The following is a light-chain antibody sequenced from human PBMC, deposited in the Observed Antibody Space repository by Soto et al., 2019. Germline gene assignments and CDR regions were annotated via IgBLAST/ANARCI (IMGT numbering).Light chain of an antibody. Sequence: DIQMTQSPSSLSASVGDRVTITCLASQSISSYLNWYQQKPGKAPKLLIYAASSLQSGVPSRFSGSGSGTDFILTISSLQPEDFATYYCQQSYSTPRDFGQGTRLEI. CDR3: QQSYSTPRD. J-gene: IGKJ5*01. CDR1: QSISSY. V-gene: IGKV1-39*01. CDR2: AAS.